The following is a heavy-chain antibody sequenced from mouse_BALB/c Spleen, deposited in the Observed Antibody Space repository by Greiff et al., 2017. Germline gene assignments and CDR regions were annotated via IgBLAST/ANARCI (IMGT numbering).Heavy chain of an antibody. D-gene: IGHD1-1*01. J-gene: IGHJ4*01. CDR2: IDPANGNT. CDR3: ARRVAKGYAMDY. CDR1: GFNIKDTY. V-gene: IGHV14-3*02. Sequence: EVQLQQSGAELVKPGASVKLSCTASGFNIKDTYMHWVKQRPEQGLEWIGRIDPANGNTKYDPKFQGKATITADTSSNTAYLQLSSLTSEDTAVYYCARRVAKGYAMDYWGQGTSVTVSS.